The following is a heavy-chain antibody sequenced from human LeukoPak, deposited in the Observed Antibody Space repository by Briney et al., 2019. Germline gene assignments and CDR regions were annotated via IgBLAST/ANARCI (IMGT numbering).Heavy chain of an antibody. Sequence: SETLSLTCTVSGGSISSGSYYWSWIRQPPGKGLEWIGYIYYSGSTNYNPSLKSRVTISVDTSKNQFSLKLSSVTAADTAVYYCARDGSGAVAGFDYWGQGTLVTVSS. CDR1: GGSISSGSYY. CDR3: ARDGSGAVAGFDY. CDR2: IYYSGST. J-gene: IGHJ4*02. V-gene: IGHV4-61*01. D-gene: IGHD6-19*01.